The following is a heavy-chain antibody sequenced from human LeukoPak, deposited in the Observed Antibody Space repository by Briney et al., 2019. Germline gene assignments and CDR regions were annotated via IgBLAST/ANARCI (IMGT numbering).Heavy chain of an antibody. V-gene: IGHV3-23*01. CDR2: ISGSGGST. CDR1: GFTFSSYV. J-gene: IGHJ4*02. Sequence: GGSLRLSCAASGFTFSSYVMSWVRQAPGKGLEWVSAISGSGGSTYYADSVKGRFTISRDNSKNTLYLQTNSLRAEDTAVYYCAKDRRGRMETRDYGGQGPLVTVSS. D-gene: IGHD3-16*01. CDR3: AKDRRGRMETRDY.